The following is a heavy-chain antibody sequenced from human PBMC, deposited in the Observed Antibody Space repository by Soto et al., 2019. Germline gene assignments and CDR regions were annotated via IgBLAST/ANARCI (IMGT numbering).Heavy chain of an antibody. V-gene: IGHV4-61*01. Sequence: QVQLQESGPGLVKPSETLSLTCTVSGGSVSSGSYYWSWIRQPPGKGLEWIGNIYYSGSTNYNPSLNSRVTTSVDTAKNQFSLTLSYVTAADTAVYYCARGIEGWYQGRYYYGMDVWGQGTMVTVSS. J-gene: IGHJ6*02. CDR3: ARGIEGWYQGRYYYGMDV. CDR2: IYYSGST. CDR1: GGSVSSGSYY. D-gene: IGHD6-19*01.